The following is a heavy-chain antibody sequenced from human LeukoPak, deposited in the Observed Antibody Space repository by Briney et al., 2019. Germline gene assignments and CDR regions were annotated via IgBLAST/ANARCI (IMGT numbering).Heavy chain of an antibody. Sequence: GGSLRLSCAASGFTFSDYYMSWIRQAPGKGLEWLSYISSGGSTIYYTDSVKGRFTISRDNAKNSLYLQMNSLRAEDTAVYYCAKGSYLRTYSGFDYWGQGTLVTVSS. CDR2: ISSGGSTI. CDR1: GFTFSDYY. D-gene: IGHD5-12*01. CDR3: AKGSYLRTYSGFDY. V-gene: IGHV3-11*01. J-gene: IGHJ4*02.